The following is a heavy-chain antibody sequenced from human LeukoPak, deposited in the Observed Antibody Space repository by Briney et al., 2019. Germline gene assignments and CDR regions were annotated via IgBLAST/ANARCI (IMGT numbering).Heavy chain of an antibody. CDR2: IHYDGAT. D-gene: IGHD1-20*01. Sequence: SETLSLTCSVSGGSISGRRYYWGWIRQPPGRGLEWIGSIHYDGATYYNPSLKSRVTMSVDTSKNQVSLKLRSGTAADTAVYYCARVPRGNRYNWNYFDYWGQGTLVTVSS. J-gene: IGHJ4*02. CDR3: ARVPRGNRYNWNYFDY. CDR1: GGSISGRRYY. V-gene: IGHV4-39*01.